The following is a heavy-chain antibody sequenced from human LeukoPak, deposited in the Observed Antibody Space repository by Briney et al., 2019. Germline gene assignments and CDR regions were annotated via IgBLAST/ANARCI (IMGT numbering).Heavy chain of an antibody. J-gene: IGHJ4*02. D-gene: IGHD5-12*01. CDR3: ARDHRTATMALDY. Sequence: GGSLRLSCAASGFTFSSYSMNWVRQAPGKGLEWVSSISSSSSYIYYADSVEGRFTISRDNAKNSLYLQMNSLRAEDTAVYYCARDHRTATMALDYWGQGTLVTVSS. CDR1: GFTFSSYS. V-gene: IGHV3-21*01. CDR2: ISSSSSYI.